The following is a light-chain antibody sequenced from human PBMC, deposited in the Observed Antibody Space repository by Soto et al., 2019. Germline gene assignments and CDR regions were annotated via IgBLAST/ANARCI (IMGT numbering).Light chain of an antibody. CDR3: SSYAGSNNPGV. CDR2: DVS. CDR1: ISDVGGYDY. Sequence: QSVLTQPPSASGSPGQSVTISCTGTISDVGGYDYVSWYQQHPGKAPKLMIFDVSKRPSGVPDRFSGSKSGNTASLTVSGLQAEDEADYHCSSYAGSNNPGVFGTGTKLTVL. V-gene: IGLV2-8*01. J-gene: IGLJ1*01.